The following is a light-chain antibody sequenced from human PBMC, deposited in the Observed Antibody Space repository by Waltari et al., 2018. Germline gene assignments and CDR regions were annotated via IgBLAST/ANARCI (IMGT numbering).Light chain of an antibody. CDR1: QNIINV. CDR3: EKSRNWPGK. V-gene: IGKV3-11*01. J-gene: IGKJ1*01. Sequence: IVLTHSPATLSFSLGNRSPLPSMATQNIINVLAWYQHTPNQAPRLLIFYASKRATGIPARFSGSGYGTDFTVNISSLEPEDFAVYYCEKSRNWPGKFGEGTKVEIK. CDR2: YAS.